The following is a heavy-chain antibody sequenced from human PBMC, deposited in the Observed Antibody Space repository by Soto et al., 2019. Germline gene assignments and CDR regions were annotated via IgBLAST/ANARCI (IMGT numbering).Heavy chain of an antibody. V-gene: IGHV3-23*01. CDR3: AKGGRYSYAANGLTNCFDY. Sequence: PGGSLRLSCAASGFTFSSYAMSWVRQAPGKGLEWVSAISGSGGSTYYADSVKGRFTISRDNSKNTLYLQMNSLRAEDTAVYYCAKGGRYSYAANGLTNCFDYWGQGTLVTVSS. J-gene: IGHJ4*02. CDR1: GFTFSSYA. CDR2: ISGSGGST. D-gene: IGHD5-18*01.